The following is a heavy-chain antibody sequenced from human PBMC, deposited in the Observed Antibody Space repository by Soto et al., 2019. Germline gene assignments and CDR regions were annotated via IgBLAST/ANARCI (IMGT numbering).Heavy chain of an antibody. CDR3: ARSPQGEGSWYLFDY. D-gene: IGHD6-13*01. CDR2: IDPSDSYT. V-gene: IGHV5-10-1*01. Sequence: PGESLKISCKGSGYSFTSYWISWVRQMPGKGLEWMGRIDPSDSYTNYSPSFQSHVTISADKSISTAYLQWSSLKASDTAMYYCARSPQGEGSWYLFDYWGQGTLVTVSS. J-gene: IGHJ4*02. CDR1: GYSFTSYW.